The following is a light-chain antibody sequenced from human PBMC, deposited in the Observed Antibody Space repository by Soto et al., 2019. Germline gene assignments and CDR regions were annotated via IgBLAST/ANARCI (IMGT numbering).Light chain of an antibody. CDR1: SSDVGSYDL. J-gene: IGLJ1*01. CDR3: CSSAALTTSTV. V-gene: IGLV2-23*02. Sequence: QSVLTQPAYVSGSPGQSITISCTATSSDVGSYDLVSWYQQHPGKAPKLMIYEVSKRPSGVSNRFSGSKSGNTASLTISGLQAEDEAYYNCCSSAALTTSTVFGIGTKATVL. CDR2: EVS.